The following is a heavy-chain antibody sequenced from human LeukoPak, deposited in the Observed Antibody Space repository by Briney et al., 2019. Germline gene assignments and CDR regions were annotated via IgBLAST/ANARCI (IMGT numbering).Heavy chain of an antibody. CDR1: GFTFSSYA. D-gene: IGHD6-19*01. V-gene: IGHV3-23*01. Sequence: PGGSLRLSCAASGFTFSSYAMSWVRQAPGKGLEWVSAISGSGGSTYYADSVKGRFTISRDNSKNTLYLQMNSLRAEDTAVYNCAKNLRDSSGWYPGYWGQGTLVTVSS. CDR3: AKNLRDSSGWYPGY. CDR2: ISGSGGST. J-gene: IGHJ4*02.